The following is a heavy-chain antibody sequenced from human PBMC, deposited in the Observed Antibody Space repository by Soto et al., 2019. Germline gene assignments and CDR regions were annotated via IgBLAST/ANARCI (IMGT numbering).Heavy chain of an antibody. Sequence: QVQLAQSGAEVKKPGSSVKVSCKASGGTFSSYTISWVRQAPGQGLEWMGRIIPILGIANYAQKFQGRVTITADKSTSTAYMEVSNLRSEETAVYYCATSSGNTRVYFQHCGQGPLVTVS. CDR1: GGTFSSYT. CDR2: IIPILGIA. J-gene: IGHJ1*01. V-gene: IGHV1-69*02. D-gene: IGHD3-10*01. CDR3: ATSSGNTRVYFQH.